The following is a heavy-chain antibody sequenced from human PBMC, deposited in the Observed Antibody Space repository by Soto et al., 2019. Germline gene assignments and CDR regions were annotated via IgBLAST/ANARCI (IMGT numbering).Heavy chain of an antibody. CDR1: GFTFSSYS. Sequence: PGGSLRLSCAASGFTFSSYSMNWVRQAPGKGLEWVSSISSSSSYIYYADSVKGRFTISRDNAKNSLYLQMNSLRAEDTAVYYCARGTQYCSGGSCSPPTAYGMDVWGQGTTVPVS. CDR3: ARGTQYCSGGSCSPPTAYGMDV. V-gene: IGHV3-21*01. D-gene: IGHD2-15*01. J-gene: IGHJ6*02. CDR2: ISSSSSYI.